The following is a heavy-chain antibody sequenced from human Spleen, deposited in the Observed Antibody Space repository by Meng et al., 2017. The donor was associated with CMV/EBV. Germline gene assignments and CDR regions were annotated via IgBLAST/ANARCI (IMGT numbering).Heavy chain of an antibody. CDR1: GYTFPDHY. D-gene: IGHD7-27*01. J-gene: IGHJ4*02. V-gene: IGHV1-2*02. CDR3: ARDKNWGPDY. Sequence: SVTVSCKASGYTFPDHYFHWVRQAPGQGLEWMGWIHPQSGVTNYAQKFQARVTLTRDTSINPGYMELSRLTSDDTAVYYCARDKNWGPDYWGQGTLVTVSS. CDR2: IHPQSGVT.